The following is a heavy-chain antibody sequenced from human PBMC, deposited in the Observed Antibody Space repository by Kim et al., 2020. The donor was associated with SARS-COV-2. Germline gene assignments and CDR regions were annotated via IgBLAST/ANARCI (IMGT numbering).Heavy chain of an antibody. V-gene: IGHV4-4*07. CDR2: IYTT. D-gene: IGHD3-9*01. CDR3: ARDSAGYYDILTGYPPPNAFDI. CDR1: GGSISSYY. Sequence: SETLSLTCTVSGGSISSYYWSWIRQPAGKGLEWIGRIYTTNYNPSLKSRVTMSVDTSKNHFSLKLSSVTAADTAVYYCARDSAGYYDILTGYPPPNAFDIWGQGTMVPVSS. J-gene: IGHJ3*02.